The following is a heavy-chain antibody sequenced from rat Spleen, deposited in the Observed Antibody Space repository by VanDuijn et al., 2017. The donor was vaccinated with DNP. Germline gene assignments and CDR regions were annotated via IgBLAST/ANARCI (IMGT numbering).Heavy chain of an antibody. D-gene: IGHD1-11*01. J-gene: IGHJ4*01. Sequence: EVQLVESGGGVVQPGKSLKLSCAASGFTFSDYNMAWVRQAPKKGLEWVATIIYDGSRTYYRDYVKGRFTISRDNAKSTLYLQMDSLRSEDTATYYCATFEGRDAWGQGTSVTVSS. CDR3: ATFEGRDA. V-gene: IGHV5S10*01. CDR1: GFTFSDYN. CDR2: IIYDGSRT.